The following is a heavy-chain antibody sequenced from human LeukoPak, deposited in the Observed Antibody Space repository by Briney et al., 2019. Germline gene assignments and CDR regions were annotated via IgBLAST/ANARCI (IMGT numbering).Heavy chain of an antibody. CDR2: ISYDGSNK. CDR3: ASTDTAMVPPDY. J-gene: IGHJ4*02. CDR1: GFTFSSYA. Sequence: GGSLRLFCAASGFTFSSYAMHWVRQAPGKGLEWVAVISYDGSNKYYADSVKGRFTISRDNSKNTLYLQMNSLRAEDTAVYYCASTDTAMVPPDYWGQGTLVTVSS. V-gene: IGHV3-30*04. D-gene: IGHD5-18*01.